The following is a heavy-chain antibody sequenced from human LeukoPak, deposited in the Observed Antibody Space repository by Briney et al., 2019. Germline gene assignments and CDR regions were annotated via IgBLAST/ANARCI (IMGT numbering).Heavy chain of an antibody. D-gene: IGHD2-2*01. V-gene: IGHV3-23*01. CDR1: GFTVSSNY. CDR3: AKQPGEYQLLTYFDF. CDR2: ISGSGGGT. J-gene: IGHJ4*02. Sequence: GGSLRLSCAASGFTVSSNYMNWVRQAPGKGLEWVSTISGSGGGTYYADSVKGRFTISRDNSKNTLYLQMNSLRAEDTAVYYCAKQPGEYQLLTYFDFWGQGTLVTVSS.